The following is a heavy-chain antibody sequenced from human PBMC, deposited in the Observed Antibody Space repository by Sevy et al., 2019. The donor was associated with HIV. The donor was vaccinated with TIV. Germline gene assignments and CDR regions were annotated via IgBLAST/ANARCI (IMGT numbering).Heavy chain of an antibody. J-gene: IGHJ4*02. D-gene: IGHD4-17*01. CDR2: ISAGSTYT. Sequence: GGSLRLSCAASGFTFSDYYMSWIRQAPGKGLEWISYISAGSTYTNYADSVKGRFTISRDNAKNSLYLQMNSLRGEDTAVYYCARHRRNYGGQYFDYWGQGTLVTVSS. V-gene: IGHV3-11*06. CDR1: GFTFSDYY. CDR3: ARHRRNYGGQYFDY.